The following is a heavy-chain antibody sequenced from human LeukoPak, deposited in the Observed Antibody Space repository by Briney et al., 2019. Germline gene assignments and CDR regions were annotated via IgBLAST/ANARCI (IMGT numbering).Heavy chain of an antibody. CDR3: AAPYSGGYHGLDI. Sequence: SETLSLTCTVSGGSISSSSYYWGWIRQPPGKGLEWIGSIYYSGSAYYNPSLKSRVTISVDTPKNQFSLKLSSVTAADTAVYYCAAPYSGGYHGLDIWGQGTMVTVSP. V-gene: IGHV4-39*01. J-gene: IGHJ3*02. CDR2: IYYSGSA. CDR1: GGSISSSSYY. D-gene: IGHD1-26*01.